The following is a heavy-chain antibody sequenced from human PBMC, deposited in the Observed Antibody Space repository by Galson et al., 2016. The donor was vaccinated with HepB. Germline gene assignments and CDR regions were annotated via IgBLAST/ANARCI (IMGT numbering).Heavy chain of an antibody. D-gene: IGHD1-26*01. J-gene: IGHJ5*02. CDR2: ISYDGNNK. Sequence: SLRLSCAAFGFTFSIYTMHWVRQAPGRGLEWVAVISYDGNNKYYADSVKGRFTISRDNSKSTLYLRMNSLRAEDTAVYYCARGGSTESTFKYSWFDPWGQGTLVTVSS. CDR1: GFTFSIYT. V-gene: IGHV3-30-3*01. CDR3: ARGGSTESTFKYSWFDP.